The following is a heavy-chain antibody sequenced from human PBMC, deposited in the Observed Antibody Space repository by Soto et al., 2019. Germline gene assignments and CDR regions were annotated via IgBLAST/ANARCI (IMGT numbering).Heavy chain of an antibody. V-gene: IGHV4-39*01. J-gene: IGHJ4*02. CDR1: GGSISSSSYY. CDR2: IYYSGST. CDR3: ASQTLGYCTNGVCSFDY. D-gene: IGHD2-8*01. Sequence: QLQLQESGPGLVKPSETLSLTCTVSGGSISSSSYYWGWIRQPPGKGLEWIGSIYYSGSTYYNPSLKRRVTISVDTSKNQFSLKLSSVTAADTAVYYCASQTLGYCTNGVCSFDYWGQGTLVTVSS.